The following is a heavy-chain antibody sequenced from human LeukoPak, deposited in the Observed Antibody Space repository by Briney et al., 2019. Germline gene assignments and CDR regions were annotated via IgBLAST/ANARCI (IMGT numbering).Heavy chain of an antibody. CDR3: AKGDHGDYWYLDL. Sequence: GGSLRLSCAASGFSFSTYGMHWVRQAPGKGLEWVAAVSYDGSYKNYTGSVKGRFTISRVNSKNTVDLQMNSLRPEDTAVFYCAKGDHGDYWYLDLWGRGTLVRVSS. CDR2: VSYDGSYK. V-gene: IGHV3-30*18. CDR1: GFSFSTYG. D-gene: IGHD4-17*01. J-gene: IGHJ2*01.